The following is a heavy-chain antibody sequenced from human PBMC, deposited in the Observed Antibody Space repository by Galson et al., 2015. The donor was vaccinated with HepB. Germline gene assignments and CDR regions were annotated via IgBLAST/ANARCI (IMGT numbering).Heavy chain of an antibody. CDR3: ARQLSSGSYYGFDY. Sequence: GLEWIGCIYYSGSTHYNPFLKSRITISIDSSKNQFSLTLNSVTAADTAVYYCARQLSSGSYYGFDYWGQGTLVTVSS. J-gene: IGHJ4*02. CDR2: IYYSGST. V-gene: IGHV4-59*08. D-gene: IGHD1-26*01.